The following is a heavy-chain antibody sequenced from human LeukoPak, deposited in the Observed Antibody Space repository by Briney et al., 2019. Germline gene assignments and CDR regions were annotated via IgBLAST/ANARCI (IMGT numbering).Heavy chain of an antibody. Sequence: SETLSLTCAVYGGSFSGYYWSWIRQPPGKGLEWIGEINHSGSTNYNPSLKSRVTISVDTSENQFSLKLSYVTAADTAVYYCARAVTTPHDYWGQGTLVTVSS. CDR1: GGSFSGYY. D-gene: IGHD4-17*01. CDR3: ARAVTTPHDY. CDR2: INHSGST. J-gene: IGHJ4*02. V-gene: IGHV4-34*01.